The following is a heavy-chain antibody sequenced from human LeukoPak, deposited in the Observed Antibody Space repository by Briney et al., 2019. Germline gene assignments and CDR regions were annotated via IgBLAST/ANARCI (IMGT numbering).Heavy chain of an antibody. CDR3: AKEFNRGLPDY. CDR2: ISYDGSNE. CDR1: GFTFSTYG. D-gene: IGHD2-21*01. J-gene: IGHJ4*02. Sequence: GGSLRLSCAASGFTFSTYGMRWVRQAPGKGLEWVAVISYDGSNEYYADSVKGRFTISRDNSKNTLYLQMSSLRAEDTAVYYCAKEFNRGLPDYWGQGTLVTVPS. V-gene: IGHV3-30*18.